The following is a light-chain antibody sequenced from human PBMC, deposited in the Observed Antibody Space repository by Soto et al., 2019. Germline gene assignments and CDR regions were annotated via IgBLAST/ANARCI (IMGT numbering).Light chain of an antibody. Sequence: QSVLTQPRSVSGSPGQSVTISCTGTSSDVGGYNYVSWYQQHPGKAPKLMIYDVNKRPSGVPDRFSGSKSGSTASLTISGLQAEDEADYYCCSYAGSYVVFGGGTKVTVL. CDR3: CSYAGSYVV. CDR1: SSDVGGYNY. J-gene: IGLJ2*01. V-gene: IGLV2-11*01. CDR2: DVN.